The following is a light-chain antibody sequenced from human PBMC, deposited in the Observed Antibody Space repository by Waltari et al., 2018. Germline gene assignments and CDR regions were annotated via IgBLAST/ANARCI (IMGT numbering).Light chain of an antibody. J-gene: IGLJ3*02. V-gene: IGLV3-10*01. CDR1: ALPKKY. CDR2: EDS. Sequence: SYELTQPPSVSVSPGQTARITCSGDALPKKYAYWYQQKSGQAPVLVIYEDSKRPSGSPERFSGSSSGTMATVTISGAQVEDEADYYGYSTDSSGNHWVFGGGTKLTVL. CDR3: YSTDSSGNHWV.